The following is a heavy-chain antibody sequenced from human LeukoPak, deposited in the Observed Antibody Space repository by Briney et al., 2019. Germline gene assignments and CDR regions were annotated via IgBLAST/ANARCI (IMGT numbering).Heavy chain of an antibody. Sequence: GGSLRLSCAASGFTFSIYAMHWVRQAPGKGLEWVAVISYDGSNKYYADSVKGRFTISRDNSKNTLYLQMNSLRAEDTAVYYCARSQGTDTAMAFDYWGQGTLVTVSS. CDR2: ISYDGSNK. CDR3: ARSQGTDTAMAFDY. V-gene: IGHV3-30-3*01. CDR1: GFTFSIYA. J-gene: IGHJ4*02. D-gene: IGHD5-18*01.